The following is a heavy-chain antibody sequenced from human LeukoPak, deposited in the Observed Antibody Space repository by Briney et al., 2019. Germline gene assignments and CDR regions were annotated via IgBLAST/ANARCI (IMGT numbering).Heavy chain of an antibody. V-gene: IGHV4-61*01. J-gene: IGHJ5*02. CDR1: GGSVSSGSYY. CDR2: IYYSGST. CDR3: ARVVVPAAKVRMNSRFDP. Sequence: SETLSLTCTVSGGSVSSGSYYWSWIRQPLGKGLEWIGYIYYSGSTNYNPSLKSRVTISVDTSKNQFSLKLSSVTAADTAVYYCARVVVPAAKVRMNSRFDPWGQGTLVTVSS. D-gene: IGHD2-2*01.